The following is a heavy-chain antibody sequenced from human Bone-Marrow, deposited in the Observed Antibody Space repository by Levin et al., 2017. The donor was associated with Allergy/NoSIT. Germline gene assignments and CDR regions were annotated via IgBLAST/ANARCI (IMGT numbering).Heavy chain of an antibody. V-gene: IGHV1-2*06. J-gene: IGHJ4*02. CDR3: ARDLYDSRCDFRRGDY. CDR1: GYQFIAYY. Sequence: ASVKVSCKGSGYQFIAYYLHWVRQATGQGLEWMGRINPNKGDTKYAQRFQGRVTMTRDTSTSTAYMEVSRLRPDDTAIYYCARDLYDSRCDFRRGDYWGQGTLVTVSS. D-gene: IGHD3-22*01. CDR2: INPNKGDT.